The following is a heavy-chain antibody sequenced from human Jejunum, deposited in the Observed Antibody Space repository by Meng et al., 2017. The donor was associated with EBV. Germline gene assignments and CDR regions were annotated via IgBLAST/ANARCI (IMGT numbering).Heavy chain of an antibody. CDR2: IYYSGSA. J-gene: IGHJ4*02. CDR3: ARGAYFDY. V-gene: IGHV4-30-2*01. CDR1: GGSISSGGYS. Sequence: QLQLPESGSGLVKPSETLSLSCAVSGGSISSGGYSWHWIRQPPGKGLQWIGYIYYSGSAFYNPSLNSRVTLSVDRSKNQFSLNLSSVTAADTAVYYCARGAYFDYWGQGTLVTVSS.